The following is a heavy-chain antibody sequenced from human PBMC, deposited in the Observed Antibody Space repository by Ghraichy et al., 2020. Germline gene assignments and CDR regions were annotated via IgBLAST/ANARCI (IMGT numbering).Heavy chain of an antibody. D-gene: IGHD3-22*01. V-gene: IGHV1-18*04. CDR2: ISAYNGNT. CDR3: ARDEGFVMSPNYYDSSGPNWFDP. Sequence: ASVKVSCKASGYTFTSYGISWVRQAPGQGLEWMGWISAYNGNTNYAQKLQGRVTMTTDTSTSTAYMELRSLRSDDTAVYYCARDEGFVMSPNYYDSSGPNWFDPWGQGTLVTVSS. CDR1: GYTFTSYG. J-gene: IGHJ5*02.